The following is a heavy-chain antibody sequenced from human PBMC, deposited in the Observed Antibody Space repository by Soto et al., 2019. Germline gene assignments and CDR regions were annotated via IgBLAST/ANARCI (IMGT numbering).Heavy chain of an antibody. V-gene: IGHV3-30-3*01. J-gene: IGHJ4*02. CDR2: ISYDGSNK. CDR3: AREFINWNDVAGFDY. CDR1: GFTFSSCA. D-gene: IGHD1-1*01. Sequence: PRGSLRLSCSASGFTFSSCAMHWVRQAPGKGLEWVAVISYDGSNKYYADSVKGRFTISRDNSKNTLYLQMNSLRAEDTAVYYCAREFINWNDVAGFDYWGQGTLVTVSS.